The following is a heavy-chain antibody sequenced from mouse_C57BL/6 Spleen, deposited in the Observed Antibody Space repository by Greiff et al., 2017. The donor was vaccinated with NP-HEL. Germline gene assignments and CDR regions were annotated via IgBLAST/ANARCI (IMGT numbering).Heavy chain of an antibody. J-gene: IGHJ3*01. D-gene: IGHD2-5*01. CDR1: GYTFTSYW. V-gene: IGHV1-59*01. CDR2: IDPSDSYT. Sequence: VQLQQPGAELVRPGTSVKLSCKASGYTFTSYWMHWVKQRPGQGLEWIGVIDPSDSYTNYNQKFKGKATLTVDTSSSTAYMQLSSLTSEDSAVYYCARDYSNYRFAYWGQGTLVTVSA. CDR3: ARDYSNYRFAY.